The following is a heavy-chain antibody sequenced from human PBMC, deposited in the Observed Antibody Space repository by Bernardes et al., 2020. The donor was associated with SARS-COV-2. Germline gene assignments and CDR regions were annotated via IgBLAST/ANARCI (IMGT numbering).Heavy chain of an antibody. V-gene: IGHV3-7*01. D-gene: IGHD6-13*01. CDR1: GFTFSSSW. CDR3: ARVSGSSWYFDL. CDR2: MKQDGSEK. Sequence: GGSLRLSCAASGFTFSSSWMSWVRQAPGKVLGWVANMKQDGSEKYYVDSVKGRFTISRDNAKNSLYRQMKSLRAEDTAVYYCARVSGSSWYFDLWGRGTL. J-gene: IGHJ2*01.